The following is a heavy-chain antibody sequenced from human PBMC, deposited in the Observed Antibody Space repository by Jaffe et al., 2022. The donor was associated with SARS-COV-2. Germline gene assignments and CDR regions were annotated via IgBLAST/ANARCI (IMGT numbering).Heavy chain of an antibody. V-gene: IGHV3-74*01. CDR2: INSDGSST. Sequence: EVQLVESGGGLVQPGGSLRLSCAASGFTFSSYWMHWVRQAPGKGLVWVSRINSDGSSTSYADSVKGRFTISRDNAKNTLYLQMNSLRAEDTAVYYCARGMGNYYGSGPNWFDPWGQGTLVTVSS. D-gene: IGHD3-10*01. CDR3: ARGMGNYYGSGPNWFDP. CDR1: GFTFSSYW. J-gene: IGHJ5*02.